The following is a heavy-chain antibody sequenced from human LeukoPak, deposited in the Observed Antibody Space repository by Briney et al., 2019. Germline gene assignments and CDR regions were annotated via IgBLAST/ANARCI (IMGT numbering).Heavy chain of an antibody. V-gene: IGHV6-1*01. Sequence: SQTLSLTCAISGDSVSSSSGAWNWIRHSPSRGLEWLGRTYYRSKWYNEYAVSVKSRITMNPDTSKNQFSLQLNSLTPEDTALYYCARLDSTGTAFDIWGQGTLVTVSS. CDR3: ARLDSTGTAFDI. D-gene: IGHD2/OR15-2a*01. CDR1: GDSVSSSSGA. CDR2: TYYRSKWYN. J-gene: IGHJ3*02.